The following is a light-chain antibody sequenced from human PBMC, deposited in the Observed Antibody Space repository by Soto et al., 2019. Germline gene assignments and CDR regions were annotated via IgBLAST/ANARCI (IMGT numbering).Light chain of an antibody. Sequence: DIPMTQSPSSLSASMGDRVTIACQSSHDVSRNLNWFQQKPGEAPKLLIYDASNLERGVPSRFSGSGSGTDFTLTISSLQHEDVATYYCQQYNSMLSFGGGTEVEMK. V-gene: IGKV1-33*01. CDR3: QQYNSMLS. CDR2: DAS. CDR1: HDVSRN. J-gene: IGKJ4*01.